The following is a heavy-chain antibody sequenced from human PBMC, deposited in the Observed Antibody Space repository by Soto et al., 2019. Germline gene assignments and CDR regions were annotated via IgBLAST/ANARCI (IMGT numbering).Heavy chain of an antibody. CDR3: ARDLNKIPDYGEYGPQL. V-gene: IGHV3-30-3*01. J-gene: IGHJ4*02. CDR2: ISYDGSNK. D-gene: IGHD4-17*01. CDR1: GFTFSSYA. Sequence: QVQLVESGGGVVQPGRSLRLSCAASGFTFSSYAMHWVRQAPGKGLEWVAVISYDGSNKYYADSVKGRFTISRDNSKNTLYLQMNSLRAEDTAVYYCARDLNKIPDYGEYGPQLWGQGTLVTVSS.